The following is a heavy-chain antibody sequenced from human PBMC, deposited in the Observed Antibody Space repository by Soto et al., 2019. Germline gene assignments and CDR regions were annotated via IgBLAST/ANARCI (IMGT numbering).Heavy chain of an antibody. Sequence: EVQLVESGGGLVQPGGSLRLSCAASGFTFSSYAMHWVRQAPGKGLEYVSAISGNGGSTYYANSVKGRFTISRDNSKNRLYVQMGSLRVEDMAGYYCARRGYGLYFDYWGQGTLVTVSS. J-gene: IGHJ4*02. V-gene: IGHV3-64*01. CDR1: GFTFSSYA. CDR3: ARRGYGLYFDY. CDR2: ISGNGGST. D-gene: IGHD3-10*01.